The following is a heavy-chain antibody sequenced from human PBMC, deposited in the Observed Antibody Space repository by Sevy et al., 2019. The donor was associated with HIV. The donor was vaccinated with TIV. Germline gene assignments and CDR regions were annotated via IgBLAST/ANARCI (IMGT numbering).Heavy chain of an antibody. CDR2: IRYDGSTK. CDR1: GFTFNTYG. D-gene: IGHD3-10*01. J-gene: IGHJ3*02. CDR3: VKGLGMVQGALLSDDI. V-gene: IGHV3-30*02. Sequence: GGSLRLSCAASGFTFNTYGMHWVRQAPGKGLDWVAFIRYDGSTKCFTDSVKGRLTISRDNSRNTLYLQMNSLRPADTAVYYCVKGLGMVQGALLSDDIWGQGTMVTVSS.